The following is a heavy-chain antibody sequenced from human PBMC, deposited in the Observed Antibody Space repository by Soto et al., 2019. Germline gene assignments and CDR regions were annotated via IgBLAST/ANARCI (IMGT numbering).Heavy chain of an antibody. Sequence: ASVKVSCKASGYTFTSYGISWVRQAPGQGLEWMGWISAYNGNTNYAQKLQGRVTMTTDTSTSTAYMELRGLRSDDTAVYYCARSTYYYDSSGYYFDYWGQGTLVTVSS. CDR2: ISAYNGNT. CDR1: GYTFTSYG. D-gene: IGHD3-22*01. CDR3: ARSTYYYDSSGYYFDY. V-gene: IGHV1-18*01. J-gene: IGHJ4*02.